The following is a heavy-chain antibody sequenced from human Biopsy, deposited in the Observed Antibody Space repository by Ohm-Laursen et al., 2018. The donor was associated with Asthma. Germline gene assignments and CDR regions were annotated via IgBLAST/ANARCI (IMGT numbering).Heavy chain of an antibody. Sequence: SLRLSCAASGLTFSDYWMHWVRQAPGKGLEWVSRVKGDGRRTSYADSVKGRFTISRDNAKNTLYLQMNSLRVEDTAVYYCARDGVVPAAMYYHYYYGLNVWGQGTTVTVSS. D-gene: IGHD2-2*01. V-gene: IGHV3-74*01. CDR1: GLTFSDYW. CDR3: ARDGVVPAAMYYHYYYGLNV. CDR2: VKGDGRRT. J-gene: IGHJ6*02.